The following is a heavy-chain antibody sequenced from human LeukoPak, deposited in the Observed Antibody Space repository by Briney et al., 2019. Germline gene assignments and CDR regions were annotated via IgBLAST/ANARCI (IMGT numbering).Heavy chain of an antibody. Sequence: GGSLRLSCAASGFTFSNAWMSWVRQAPGKGLEWVGRIKSKTDGGTTDYAAPVKGRFTISRDDSKNTQYLQMNSLKTEDTAVYYCTTDRGYYDSSGYYWDDAFDIWGQGTMVTVSS. D-gene: IGHD3-22*01. V-gene: IGHV3-15*01. J-gene: IGHJ3*02. CDR2: IKSKTDGGTT. CDR3: TTDRGYYDSSGYYWDDAFDI. CDR1: GFTFSNAW.